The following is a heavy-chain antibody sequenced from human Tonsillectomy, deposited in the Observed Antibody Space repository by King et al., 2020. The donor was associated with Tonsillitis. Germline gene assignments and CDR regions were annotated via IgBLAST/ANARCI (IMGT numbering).Heavy chain of an antibody. Sequence: VQLVESGGGLVQPGGSLRLSCVVSGFTVSSNYMSWVRQAPGKGLERVSVIYSGGSTYFADSVKGRFTISRDNYKNTLYLQMNSLRAEDTAVYYCSRGAPYSIYAMDVWGQGTTVTVSS. CDR1: GFTVSSNY. V-gene: IGHV3-66*01. J-gene: IGHJ6*02. CDR2: IYSGGST. D-gene: IGHD2-15*01. CDR3: SRGAPYSIYAMDV.